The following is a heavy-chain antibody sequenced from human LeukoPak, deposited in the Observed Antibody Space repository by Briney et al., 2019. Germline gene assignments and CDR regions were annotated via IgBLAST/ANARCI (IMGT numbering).Heavy chain of an antibody. V-gene: IGHV3-48*03. CDR3: AKDFPHYYESSHGMDA. J-gene: IGHJ6*02. D-gene: IGHD3-22*01. CDR1: GFSFGGYE. Sequence: GGSLRLSCAASGFSFGGYEMNWVRQAPGKGLEWVSYISTTGSTVYYADSVEGRFTISRDNAKNLLYLQMNSLRGEDAAVYYCAKDFPHYYESSHGMDAWGQGTTVTVSS. CDR2: ISTTGSTV.